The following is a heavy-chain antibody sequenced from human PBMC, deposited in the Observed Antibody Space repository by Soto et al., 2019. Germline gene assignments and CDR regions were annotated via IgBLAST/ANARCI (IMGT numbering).Heavy chain of an antibody. CDR2: IIPIFGTA. J-gene: IGHJ6*02. CDR3: ARVGAVAGKHYYYYGMDV. D-gene: IGHD6-19*01. CDR1: GGTFSSYA. Sequence: GXSVKVSCKASGGTFSSYAISWVRQAPGQGLEWMGGIIPIFGTANYAQKFQGRVTITADESTSTAYMELSSLRSEDTAVYYCARVGAVAGKHYYYYGMDVWGQGTTVTVSS. V-gene: IGHV1-69*13.